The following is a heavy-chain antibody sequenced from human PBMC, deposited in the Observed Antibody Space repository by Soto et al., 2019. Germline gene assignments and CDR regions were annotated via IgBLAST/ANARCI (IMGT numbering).Heavy chain of an antibody. CDR2: IDPSGGST. CDR3: ARGQIRAPNDY. CDR1: GYTFTTYF. J-gene: IGHJ4*02. Sequence: ASVKVSCKASGYTFTTYFIHWLRQAPGQGLEWMGIIDPSGGSTTYAQNFQGRVTMTRDTSTSTLYTELSSPRSEDTAVYYCARGQIRAPNDYWGQGTLVTVSS. V-gene: IGHV1-46*01.